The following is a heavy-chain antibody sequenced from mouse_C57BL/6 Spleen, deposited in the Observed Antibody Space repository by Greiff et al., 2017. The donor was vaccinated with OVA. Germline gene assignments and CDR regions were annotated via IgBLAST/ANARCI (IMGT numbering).Heavy chain of an antibody. J-gene: IGHJ3*01. V-gene: IGHV5-9-1*02. CDR1: GFTFSSYA. CDR2: ISSGGDYI. CDR3: TRAGGSAWFAY. Sequence: EVKLVESGEGLVKPGGSLKLSCAASGFTFSSYAMSWVRQTPEKRLEWVAYISSGGDYIYYADTVKGRFTISRDNARNTLYLQMSSLKSEDTAMYYCTRAGGSAWFAYWGQGTLVTVSA.